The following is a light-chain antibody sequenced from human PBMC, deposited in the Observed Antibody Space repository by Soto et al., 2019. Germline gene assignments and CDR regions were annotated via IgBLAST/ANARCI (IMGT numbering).Light chain of an antibody. V-gene: IGKV1-5*03. CDR2: KAS. CDR3: QHYNSYSHT. J-gene: IGKJ1*01. Sequence: DIQMTQSPSTLSASVGDRVTITCRASQTISSWLAWYQQKPGKAPKLLIYKASTLKSGVPSRFSGSGSGTEFTLTISSLQPDDFATYYCQHYNSYSHTFGQGTKV. CDR1: QTISSW.